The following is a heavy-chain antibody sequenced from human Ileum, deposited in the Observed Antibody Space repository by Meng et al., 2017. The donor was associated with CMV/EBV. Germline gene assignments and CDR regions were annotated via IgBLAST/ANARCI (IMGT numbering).Heavy chain of an antibody. CDR2: IKGDGSQM. CDR3: ARVVLDCSSFCYHKPPDC. CDR1: GFTFSDYW. Sequence: GESLKISCTASGFTFSDYWMSWVRQAPGKGLEWVANIKGDGSQMHYVDSVRGRFTISRDNAKNSLYLQMNSLRAEDTAVYYCARVVLDCSSFCYHKPPDCWGQGTLVTVSS. V-gene: IGHV3-7*01. J-gene: IGHJ4*02. D-gene: IGHD2-2*01.